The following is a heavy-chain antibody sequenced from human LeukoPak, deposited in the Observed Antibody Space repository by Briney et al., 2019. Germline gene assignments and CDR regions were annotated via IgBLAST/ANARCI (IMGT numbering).Heavy chain of an antibody. D-gene: IGHD1-26*01. CDR2: IFYSGST. CDR3: ARFNSGSYQHYFDY. CDR1: GGSISTSNYY. Sequence: SETLSLTCTVSGGSISTSNYYWGWIRQPPGKGLEWIGNIFYSGSTYYNPSLKSRVTISVDTSKNQFSLKLTSVTAADTAVYYCARFNSGSYQHYFDYWGQGTLVTVSS. V-gene: IGHV4-39*07. J-gene: IGHJ4*02.